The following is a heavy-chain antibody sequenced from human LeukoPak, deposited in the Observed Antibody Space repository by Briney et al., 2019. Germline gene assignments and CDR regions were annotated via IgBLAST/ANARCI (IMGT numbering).Heavy chain of an antibody. CDR3: ARDLFATREDY. CDR2: IKQDGSEK. CDR1: GFTFSSYW. D-gene: IGHD5-24*01. V-gene: IGHV3-7*01. Sequence: PGGSLRLSCAASGFTFSSYWMSWVRQAPGKGLEWVANIKQDGSEKHYVDSVKGRFTISRDNAKNSLYLQMNSLRAEDTAVYHCARDLFATREDYWGQGTLVTVSS. J-gene: IGHJ4*02.